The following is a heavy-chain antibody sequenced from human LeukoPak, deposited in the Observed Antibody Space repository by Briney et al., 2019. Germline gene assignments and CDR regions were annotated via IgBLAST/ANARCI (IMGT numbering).Heavy chain of an antibody. D-gene: IGHD6-6*01. CDR2: ISAYNGNT. V-gene: IGHV1-18*01. CDR1: GYTFTSYG. Sequence: EASVTVSFTASGYTFTSYGISWVRQAPGQGLEWMGWISAYNGNTNYAQKLQGRVTMTTDTSTSTAYMELRSLRSDDTAVYYCARAARGMDYWGQGTLVTVSS. J-gene: IGHJ4*02. CDR3: ARAARGMDY.